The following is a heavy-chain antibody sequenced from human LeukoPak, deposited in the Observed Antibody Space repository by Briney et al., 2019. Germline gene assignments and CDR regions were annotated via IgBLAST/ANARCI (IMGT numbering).Heavy chain of an antibody. CDR1: GGSFSGYY. J-gene: IGHJ3*02. CDR3: ARVDFYDSSGYYSPTPRWNAFDI. CDR2: INHSGST. V-gene: IGHV4-34*01. Sequence: SETLSLTCAVYGGSFSGYYWSWIRQPPGKGLEWIGEINHSGSTNYNPSLKSRVTISVDTSKNQFSLKLSSVTAADTAVYYCARVDFYDSSGYYSPTPRWNAFDIWGQGTMVTVSS. D-gene: IGHD3-22*01.